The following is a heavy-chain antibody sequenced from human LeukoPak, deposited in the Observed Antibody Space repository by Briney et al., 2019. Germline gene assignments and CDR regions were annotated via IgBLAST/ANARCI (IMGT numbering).Heavy chain of an antibody. CDR3: ARVDCSSTSCHYYFDY. D-gene: IGHD2-2*01. J-gene: IGHJ4*02. CDR2: IKQDGSEK. V-gene: IGHV3-7*01. Sequence: GGSLRLSCAASGFTFSSYWMSWVRQAPGKGLEWVANIKQDGSEKYYVDSVKGRFTISRDNAKNSLYLQMNSLRAEDTAVYYCARVDCSSTSCHYYFDYWGQGTLVTVSS. CDR1: GFTFSSYW.